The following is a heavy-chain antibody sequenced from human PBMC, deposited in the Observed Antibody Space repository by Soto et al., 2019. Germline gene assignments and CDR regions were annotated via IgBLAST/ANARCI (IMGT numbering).Heavy chain of an antibody. Sequence: QVQLVQSGAEVKKPGSSVKVSCRASGGTFTSFAFSWVRQAPGPGLEWMGGIIPIFGTANFAQRFQGRVTITAVESTSTAYVELSSLRSEDTAVYYCARQWLRSRSDYYYYGMDVWGQGTTVTVSS. J-gene: IGHJ6*02. D-gene: IGHD5-12*01. CDR2: IIPIFGTA. CDR1: GGTFTSFA. V-gene: IGHV1-69*01. CDR3: ARQWLRSRSDYYYYGMDV.